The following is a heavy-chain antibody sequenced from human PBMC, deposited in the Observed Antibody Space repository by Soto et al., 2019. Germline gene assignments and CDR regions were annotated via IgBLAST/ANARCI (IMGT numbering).Heavy chain of an antibody. CDR1: GGSFSGYY. J-gene: IGHJ5*01. CDR2: INQSGPT. D-gene: IGHD6-6*01. Sequence: SETLSLTCAVYGGSFSGYYWSGSRQRPGKGLELVEEINQSGPTTYHPSLKSRVNMSVHPSKVWFSLKLSSLDAAVTALYYCASGRLYPSVPPRSLASRRGWFDSWGQGTLVAASS. V-gene: IGHV4-34*01. CDR3: ASGRLYPSVPPRSLASRRGWFDS.